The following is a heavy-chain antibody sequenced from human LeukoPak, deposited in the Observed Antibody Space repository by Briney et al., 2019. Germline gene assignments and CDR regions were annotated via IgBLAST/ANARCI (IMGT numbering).Heavy chain of an antibody. Sequence: GGSLRLSCAASGFTFSSYAMSWVRQAPGKGLVWVSRINSDGGSTTYADSVKGRFTISRDNAKKTLYLQMNSLRVEDTAVYYCVRDIGAVAGTDDYWGQGTLVTVSS. J-gene: IGHJ4*02. CDR3: VRDIGAVAGTDDY. D-gene: IGHD6-19*01. CDR1: GFTFSSYA. V-gene: IGHV3-74*01. CDR2: INSDGGST.